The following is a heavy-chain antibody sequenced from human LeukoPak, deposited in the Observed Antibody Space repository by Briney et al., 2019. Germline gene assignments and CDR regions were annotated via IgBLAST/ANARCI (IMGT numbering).Heavy chain of an antibody. CDR3: ARDDYYDSSGYTDAFDI. V-gene: IGHV3-30*04. CDR2: ISYDGSNK. J-gene: IGHJ3*02. Sequence: GGSLRLSCAASGYTFSSYAMHWVRQAPGKGLEWVAVISYDGSNKYYADSVKGRFTISRDNSKNTLYLQMNSLRAEDTAVYYCARDDYYDSSGYTDAFDIWGQGTMVTVPS. D-gene: IGHD3-22*01. CDR1: GYTFSSYA.